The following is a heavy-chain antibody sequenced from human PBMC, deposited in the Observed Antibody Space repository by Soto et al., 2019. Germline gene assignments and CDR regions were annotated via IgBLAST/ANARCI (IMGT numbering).Heavy chain of an antibody. CDR2: ISAYNGNT. J-gene: IGHJ4*02. V-gene: IGHV1-18*01. CDR3: ARGSGSHFPFFDY. D-gene: IGHD1-26*01. Sequence: ASVKVSCKASSYTFTNFGISWVRQAPGQGLEWMGWISAYNGNTNYAQNFQGRVTITRDTSANTAYMELSSLRSGDTAVYYCARGSGSHFPFFDYWGQGTLVTVSS. CDR1: SYTFTNFG.